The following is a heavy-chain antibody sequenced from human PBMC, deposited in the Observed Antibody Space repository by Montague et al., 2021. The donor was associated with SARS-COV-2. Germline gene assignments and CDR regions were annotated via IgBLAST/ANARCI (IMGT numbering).Heavy chain of an antibody. CDR2: IHYSGSST. Sequence: SETLSLTCIVSGGSISSNTYYWGWLRQAPGKGLEWIGSIHYSGSSTHYNPSLKSRVTISVDTSNNQFSLQLRSVTAADTAVHWCARHDAAGWDDADAFDIWGQGTMVTVSS. J-gene: IGHJ3*02. CDR3: ARHDAAGWDDADAFDI. V-gene: IGHV4-39*01. CDR1: GGSISSNTYY. D-gene: IGHD1-1*01.